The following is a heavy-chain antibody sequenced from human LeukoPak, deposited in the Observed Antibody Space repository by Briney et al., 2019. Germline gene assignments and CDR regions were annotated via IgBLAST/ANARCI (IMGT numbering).Heavy chain of an antibody. CDR1: GYSFSSYW. D-gene: IGHD2-2*01. V-gene: IGHV5-51*01. J-gene: IGHJ4*02. CDR2: IYPGDSDT. Sequence: GESLKISCKGSGYSFSSYWIGWVRQMPGKGLEWMGIIYPGDSDTRYSPSFQGQVTISADKSISTAYLQWSSLKASDTAMYYCAGALGYCSSTSCPDPEYYFDYWGQGTLVTVSS. CDR3: AGALGYCSSTSCPDPEYYFDY.